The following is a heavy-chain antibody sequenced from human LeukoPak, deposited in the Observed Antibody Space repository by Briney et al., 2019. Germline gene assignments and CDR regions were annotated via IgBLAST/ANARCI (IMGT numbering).Heavy chain of an antibody. V-gene: IGHV1-2*02. CDR3: ARRHGGNSAAFDI. CDR2: INPNSGGT. CDR1: GYTFTGYY. D-gene: IGHD4-23*01. J-gene: IGHJ3*02. Sequence: ASVKVSCKASGYTFTGYYMHWVRQAPGQGLEWMGWINPNSGGTNYAQKFQGRVTMTRDTSISTAYMELSRLRSDDTAVYYCARRHGGNSAAFDIWGQGTMVTVSS.